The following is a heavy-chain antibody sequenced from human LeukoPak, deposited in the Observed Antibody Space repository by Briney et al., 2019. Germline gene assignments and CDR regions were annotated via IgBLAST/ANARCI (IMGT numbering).Heavy chain of an antibody. Sequence: GGSLRLSCAASGFTFSNYWMSWVRQSPGKGLEWVANIKQDGSDKYYLDSVKGRFTISRDSSKNTLFLQMNRLRPEDAAVYYCAKAPVTTCRGAYCYPFDYWGQGTLVTVSS. CDR1: GFTFSNYW. CDR2: IKQDGSDK. CDR3: AKAPVTTCRGAYCYPFDY. D-gene: IGHD2-21*01. J-gene: IGHJ4*02. V-gene: IGHV3-7*03.